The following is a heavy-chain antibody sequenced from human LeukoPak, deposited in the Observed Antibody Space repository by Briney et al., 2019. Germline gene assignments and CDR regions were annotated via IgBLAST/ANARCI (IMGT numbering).Heavy chain of an antibody. CDR1: GFTFSSYA. Sequence: GGSLRLSCAASGFTFSSYAMSWVRQAPGKGLEWVSAISGSGGSTYYADSVKGRFTISRDNSKNTLYLQMNSLRAEDTAVYYCAKVALKDIVVVPAAPIVYWGEGTLVTVSS. J-gene: IGHJ4*02. CDR2: ISGSGGST. CDR3: AKVALKDIVVVPAAPIVY. V-gene: IGHV3-23*01. D-gene: IGHD2-2*01.